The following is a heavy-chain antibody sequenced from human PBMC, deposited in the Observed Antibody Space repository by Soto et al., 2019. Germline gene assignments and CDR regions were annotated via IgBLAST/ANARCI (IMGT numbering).Heavy chain of an antibody. CDR1: GGSISSYY. CDR3: ARDRLMATAGTARHYFGLDV. CDR2: IYYSGST. J-gene: IGHJ6*02. V-gene: IGHV4-59*01. Sequence: TSETLSLTCTVSGGSISSYYWSWIRQPPGKGLEWIGYIYYSGSTNYNPSLKSRVTISVDTSKNQFSLKLSSVTAADTAVYYCARDRLMATAGTARHYFGLDVWGHGTTVTVSS. D-gene: IGHD5-18*01.